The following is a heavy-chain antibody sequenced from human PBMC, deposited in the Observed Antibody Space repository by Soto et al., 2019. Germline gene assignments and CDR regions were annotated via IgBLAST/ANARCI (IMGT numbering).Heavy chain of an antibody. CDR1: GFNFANYA. J-gene: IGHJ4*02. V-gene: IGHV3-49*04. D-gene: IGHD3-22*01. CDR2: IRGETNGGTA. Sequence: PGGSLRLSCTGSGFNFANYALTWVRQAPGKGLEWVGFIRGETNGGTADYAASLKGRITISRDDSKSIAYLEINSLQTEDTAVYYCTRYYYESSGYYVYWGQGTLLTVSS. CDR3: TRYYYESSGYYVY.